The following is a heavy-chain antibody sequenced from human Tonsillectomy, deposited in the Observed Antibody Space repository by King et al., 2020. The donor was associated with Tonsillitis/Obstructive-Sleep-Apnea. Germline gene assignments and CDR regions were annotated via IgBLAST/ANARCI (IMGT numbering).Heavy chain of an antibody. CDR1: GGSISSHY. Sequence: VQLQESGPGLVKPSETLSLTCTVSGGSISSHYWSWIRQPPGKGLEWIGYIYYSGSTNSNPSLKSRLTVSVDTSKNQFSLKLSPVTAADTAVYYCARFHTSVTNAFDIWGQGTMVTVSS. V-gene: IGHV4-59*11. CDR3: ARFHTSVTNAFDI. D-gene: IGHD4-17*01. J-gene: IGHJ3*02. CDR2: IYYSGST.